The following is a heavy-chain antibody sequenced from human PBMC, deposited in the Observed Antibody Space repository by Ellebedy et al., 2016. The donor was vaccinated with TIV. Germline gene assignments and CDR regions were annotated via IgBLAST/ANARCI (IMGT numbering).Heavy chain of an antibody. CDR1: GFSFSSYW. Sequence: GESLKISCAASGFSFSSYWMHWVRQTPGKGLVWLSRINGDGSRTRYADSVRGRFTISRDNAKNTLYLQMNALSAEETAVYYCARVGCSDASCYYYDYDYMDVWGKGTAVTVFS. V-gene: IGHV3-74*01. D-gene: IGHD2-15*01. CDR2: INGDGSRT. CDR3: ARVGCSDASCYYYDYDYMDV. J-gene: IGHJ6*03.